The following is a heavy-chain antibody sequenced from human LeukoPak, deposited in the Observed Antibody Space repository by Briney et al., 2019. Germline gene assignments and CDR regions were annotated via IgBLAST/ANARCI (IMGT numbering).Heavy chain of an antibody. V-gene: IGHV3-23*01. Sequence: GGSPRLSCVVSGFTFSDYAMSWVRQAPGKGLEWVSAISGGGTPTFYADSVKGRFITSRDNSKNTLYLQMNSLRAEDTAVYYCARALPSYYGMDVWGQGTTVTVSS. CDR2: ISGGGTPT. J-gene: IGHJ6*02. CDR3: ARALPSYYGMDV. CDR1: GFTFSDYA.